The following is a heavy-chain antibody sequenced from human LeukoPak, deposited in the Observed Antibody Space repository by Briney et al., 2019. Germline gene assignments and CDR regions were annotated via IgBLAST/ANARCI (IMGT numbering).Heavy chain of an antibody. CDR3: AKDPGDYAVDY. J-gene: IGHJ4*02. D-gene: IGHD4-17*01. Sequence: GKSLRLSCAASGFTFRTYGMHWVRQAPGKGLEWVAVISYDGSNPYYGDSVKGRFTISRDNSKNTLYLQMNSLRDEDTAVYYCAKDPGDYAVDYWGRGTLVTVSS. V-gene: IGHV3-30*18. CDR1: GFTFRTYG. CDR2: ISYDGSNP.